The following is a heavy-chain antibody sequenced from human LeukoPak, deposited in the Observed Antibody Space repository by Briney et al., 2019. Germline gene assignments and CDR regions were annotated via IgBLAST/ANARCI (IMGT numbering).Heavy chain of an antibody. Sequence: PGGSLRLSCAASGFTFSSYAMHWVRQAPGKGLEYVSAISSNGGSTYYANSVKGRFTISRDNSKNTLYLQMGSLRAEDMAVYYCAREIIGRMDVWGKGTTVTVSS. D-gene: IGHD3-10*01. CDR2: ISSNGGST. CDR3: AREIIGRMDV. V-gene: IGHV3-64*01. CDR1: GFTFSSYA. J-gene: IGHJ6*03.